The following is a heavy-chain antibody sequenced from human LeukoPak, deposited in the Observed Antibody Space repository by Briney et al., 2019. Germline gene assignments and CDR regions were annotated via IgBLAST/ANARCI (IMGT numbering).Heavy chain of an antibody. CDR1: GGSMRSYY. J-gene: IGHJ4*02. Sequence: PSETLSLTCTVSGGSMRSYYWTWIRQPPGKGLEWIGYMFYSGSTNYNPSLKSRVIISLDTSKNQFSLQLSSVTAADTAVYYCARVVNYYGSGSYYFDYWGQGTLVTVSS. CDR3: ARVVNYYGSGSYYFDY. V-gene: IGHV4-59*01. D-gene: IGHD3-10*01. CDR2: MFYSGST.